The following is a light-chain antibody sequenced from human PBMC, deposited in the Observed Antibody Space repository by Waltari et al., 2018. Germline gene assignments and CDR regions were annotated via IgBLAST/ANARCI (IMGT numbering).Light chain of an antibody. V-gene: IGLV1-40*01. CDR1: SPHIGAGHD. Sequence: QSVLTQPPSVSGAPGQRVTIPCTGSSPHIGAGHDVPWYQQLPGTAPKLPIYGNSNRPSGVPDRFSGSKSGTSASLAITGLQAEDETDYYCQSYDSSLSGGVFGGGTKLTVL. CDR3: QSYDSSLSGGV. CDR2: GNS. J-gene: IGLJ2*01.